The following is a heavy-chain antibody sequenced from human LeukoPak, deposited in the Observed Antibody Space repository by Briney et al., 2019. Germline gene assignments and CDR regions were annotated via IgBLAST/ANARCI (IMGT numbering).Heavy chain of an antibody. CDR3: AKRGKSLTGTKLYYFDQ. Sequence: PGGSLRLSCAASGFTFGTYAMSWVRQAPGKELEWVSTIGVSVGNTYYADSVKGRFTISRDNSKNTLYLQMNSLRAEDTAVYYCAKRGKSLTGTKLYYFDQWGQGTLVTVSS. J-gene: IGHJ4*02. D-gene: IGHD1-7*01. V-gene: IGHV3-23*01. CDR2: IGVSVGNT. CDR1: GFTFGTYA.